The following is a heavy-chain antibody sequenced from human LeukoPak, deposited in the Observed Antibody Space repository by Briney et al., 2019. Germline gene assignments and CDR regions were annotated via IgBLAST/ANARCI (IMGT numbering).Heavy chain of an antibody. CDR2: INHSGST. CDR3: ARRPTRGITGTPRYYYYYMDV. CDR1: GGSFSGYY. Sequence: PSETLSLTCAVYGGSFSGYYWSWIRQPPGKGLEWIGEINHSGSTNYNPSLKSRVTISVDTSKNQFSLKLSSVTAADTAVYYCARRPTRGITGTPRYYYYYMDVWGKGTTVTVSS. V-gene: IGHV4-34*01. J-gene: IGHJ6*03. D-gene: IGHD1-20*01.